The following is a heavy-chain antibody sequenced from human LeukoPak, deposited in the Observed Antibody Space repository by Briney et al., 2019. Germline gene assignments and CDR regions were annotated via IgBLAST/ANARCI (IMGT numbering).Heavy chain of an antibody. CDR3: ARSEMGGYTFDH. Sequence: SETLSLTCAVSGGSIRSYYWSWIRQPPGKGLEYIGYINYSGSTNYNPSLKSRVTISVDRSKNQFSLKVSSVTAADTAVYYCARSEMGGYTFDHWGQGTLVTVSS. D-gene: IGHD5-24*01. J-gene: IGHJ4*02. V-gene: IGHV4-59*01. CDR2: INYSGST. CDR1: GGSIRSYY.